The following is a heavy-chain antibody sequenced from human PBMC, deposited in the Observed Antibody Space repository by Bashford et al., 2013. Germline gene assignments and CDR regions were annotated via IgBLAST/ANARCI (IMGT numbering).Heavy chain of an antibody. CDR2: IIPIFGTA. Sequence: SVKVSCKASGGTFSSYAISWVRQAPGQGLEWMGGIIPIFGTANYAQKFQGRVTITADESTSTAYMELSSLRSEDTAVYYCARVGFVLVVYASRGXHYYYGMDVVGTKGHGHRLL. CDR3: ARVGFVLVVYASRGXHYYYGMDV. V-gene: IGHV1-69*13. D-gene: IGHD2-8*02. CDR1: GGTFSSYA. J-gene: IGHJ6*01.